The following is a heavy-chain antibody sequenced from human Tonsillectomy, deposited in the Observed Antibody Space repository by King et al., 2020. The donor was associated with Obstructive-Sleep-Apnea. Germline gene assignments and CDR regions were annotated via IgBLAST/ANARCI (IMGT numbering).Heavy chain of an antibody. CDR1: GYTFTTYY. Sequence: QLVQSGAEVKKPGASVKVSCKASGYTFTTYYMHWVRQAPGQGLEWMGIINPSVGTTSYAQTFQGRVTMTRDTSTSTVYMELSSLRSEDTAVYYCARVLRGGLYGMDVWGQGTTVTVSS. D-gene: IGHD3-16*01. V-gene: IGHV1-46*01. J-gene: IGHJ6*02. CDR2: INPSVGTT. CDR3: ARVLRGGLYGMDV.